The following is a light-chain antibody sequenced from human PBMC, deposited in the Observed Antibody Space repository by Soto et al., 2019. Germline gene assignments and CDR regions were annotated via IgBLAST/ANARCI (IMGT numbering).Light chain of an antibody. CDR2: SAF. CDR3: QYYGSSPWT. V-gene: IGKV3-20*01. Sequence: EIVLTQSPGTLSLSPGERGTLSCRASQSVSSNYLAWYQQKPGQAPRLLIYSAFSSATGIPDRFSGSGSGTDFTLTISKLEPEDFDVYYFQYYGSSPWTFGQGTKVEIK. J-gene: IGKJ1*01. CDR1: QSVSSNY.